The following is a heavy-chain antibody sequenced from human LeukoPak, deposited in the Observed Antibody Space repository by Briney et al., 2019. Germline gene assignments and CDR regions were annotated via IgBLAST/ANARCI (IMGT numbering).Heavy chain of an antibody. CDR2: INPDSGGT. CDR3: ARISYYGDYFDY. V-gene: IGHV1-2*06. D-gene: IGHD4-17*01. Sequence: APVKVSCKASGYTFTAYYMHWVRQAPGQGLEWMGRINPDSGGTNYAQKFQGRVTMTRDTSISTAYTELTSLKSDDTAVYYCARISYYGDYFDYWGQGTLVTVSS. CDR1: GYTFTAYY. J-gene: IGHJ4*02.